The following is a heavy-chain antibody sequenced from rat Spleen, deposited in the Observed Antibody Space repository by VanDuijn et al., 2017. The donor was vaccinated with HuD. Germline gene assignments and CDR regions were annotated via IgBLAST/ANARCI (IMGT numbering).Heavy chain of an antibody. CDR2: ISPSGGNT. V-gene: IGHV5-25*01. CDR3: TREPPIYYYSGGDY. Sequence: EVQLVESDGGLVQPGRSLKLSCAASGFTFSDYYMAWVRQAPTKGLEWVASISPSGGNTYYRDSMKGRFTVSRDNAKSTLYLQMDSLRSEDTATYYCTREPPIYYYSGGDYWGQGVMVTVSS. CDR1: GFTFSDYY. D-gene: IGHD1-1*01. J-gene: IGHJ2*01.